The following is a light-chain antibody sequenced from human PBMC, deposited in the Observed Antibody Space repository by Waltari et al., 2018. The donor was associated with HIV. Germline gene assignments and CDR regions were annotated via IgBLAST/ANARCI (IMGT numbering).Light chain of an antibody. CDR1: PSVSSY. J-gene: IGKJ3*01. Sequence: ELVLTQSPAALSFSPGESATLSCRASPSVSSYLAWYQQKPGQAPSLLIYDSSNSATGTPARFSANGSGTDFTLSISSPGPEDFAVYCCQQRSNGPPLFGPGTKVDIK. V-gene: IGKV3-11*01. CDR3: QQRSNGPPL. CDR2: DSS.